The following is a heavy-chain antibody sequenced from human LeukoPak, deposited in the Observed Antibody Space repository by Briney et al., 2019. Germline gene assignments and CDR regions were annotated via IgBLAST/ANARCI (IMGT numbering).Heavy chain of an antibody. CDR2: IYYSGST. D-gene: IGHD3-10*01. CDR1: GGSISSYY. CDR3: AREKYYYGSGSYGLSWFDP. V-gene: IGHV4-59*01. Sequence: SETLSLTCTVSGGSISSYYWSWIRQPPGQGLGWMGYIYYSGSTNYNPSLNSRVTISVDTSKNQFSLKPSSVTAADTAVYYCAREKYYYGSGSYGLSWFDPWGQGTLVTVSS. J-gene: IGHJ5*02.